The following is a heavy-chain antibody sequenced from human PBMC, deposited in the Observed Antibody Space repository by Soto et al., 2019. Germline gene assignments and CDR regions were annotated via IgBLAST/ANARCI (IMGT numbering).Heavy chain of an antibody. V-gene: IGHV3-33*01. CDR1: GFTFSSYG. Sequence: PGGSLRLSCSASGFTFSSYGMHWVRQAPGKGLEWVAVIWYDGSNKYYADSVKGRFTISRDNAKNTLYLQMNSLRAEDTAVYYCARSEQLVINYYYYYMDVWGKGTTVTVSS. D-gene: IGHD6-13*01. J-gene: IGHJ6*03. CDR2: IWYDGSNK. CDR3: ARSEQLVINYYYYYMDV.